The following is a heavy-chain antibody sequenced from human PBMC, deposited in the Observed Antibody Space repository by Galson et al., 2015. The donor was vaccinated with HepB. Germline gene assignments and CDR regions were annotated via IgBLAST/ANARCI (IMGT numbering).Heavy chain of an antibody. CDR1: GFTFRNYG. D-gene: IGHD2-8*01. CDR3: AKDGAFCSNGVCGMDV. V-gene: IGHV3-30*18. Sequence: SLRLSCAASGFTFRNYGMHWVRQAPGKGLEWVAVISFDGSHTYYADSVKGRFSISRDNSKNTLYLQMNSLRAEDTAVYYCAKDGAFCSNGVCGMDVWGKGTTITVSS. J-gene: IGHJ6*04. CDR2: ISFDGSHT.